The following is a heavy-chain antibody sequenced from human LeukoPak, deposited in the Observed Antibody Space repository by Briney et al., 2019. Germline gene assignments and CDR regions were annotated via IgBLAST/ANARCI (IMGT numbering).Heavy chain of an antibody. Sequence: GESLKISCKGSGYSFTSYWIGWVRQLPGKGLEWMGIIYPGYSDSRYSPSFQGQVTISADKSISPVFLQWSSLKASDPAMYYCARLLAAAGLFTFFDYWGQGTLVTVSS. J-gene: IGHJ4*02. V-gene: IGHV5-51*01. CDR1: GYSFTSYW. CDR3: ARLLAAAGLFTFFDY. D-gene: IGHD6-13*01. CDR2: IYPGYSDS.